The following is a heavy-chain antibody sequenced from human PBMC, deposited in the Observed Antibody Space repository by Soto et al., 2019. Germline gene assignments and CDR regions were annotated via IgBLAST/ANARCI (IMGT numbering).Heavy chain of an antibody. CDR3: ARAPAPDYGGVGDY. V-gene: IGHV3-30-3*01. CDR1: GFTFSSYT. D-gene: IGHD4-17*01. J-gene: IGHJ4*02. CDR2: ISHDGSHK. Sequence: SCAASGFTFSSYTIHWVRQAPGKGLEWVAVISHDGSHKYYADSVKGRFTISRDNSKNTLYLQMNSLRAEDTAVYYCARAPAPDYGGVGDYWGQGTLVTVSS.